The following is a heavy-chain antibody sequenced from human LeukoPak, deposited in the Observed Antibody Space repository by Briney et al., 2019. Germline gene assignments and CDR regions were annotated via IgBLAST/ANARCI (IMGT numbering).Heavy chain of an antibody. D-gene: IGHD4-17*01. CDR2: ISAYNGNT. J-gene: IGHJ5*02. V-gene: IGHV1-18*01. Sequence: ASVKVSCKASGYTFTSYGISWVRQAPGQGLEWMGWISAYNGNTNYAQKLQGRVTMTTDTSTSTAYMELRSLRSDDTAVYYCARALDDYDDYGWFDPWGQGTLVTVSS. CDR1: GYTFTSYG. CDR3: ARALDDYDDYGWFDP.